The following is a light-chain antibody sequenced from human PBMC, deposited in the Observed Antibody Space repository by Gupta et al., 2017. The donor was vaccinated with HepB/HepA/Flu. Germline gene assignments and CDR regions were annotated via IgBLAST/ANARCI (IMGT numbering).Light chain of an antibody. J-gene: IGLJ3*02. CDR1: NIGSKS. CDR3: QVWDSSSWV. Sequence: SYVLTPPHPVSVAPGKTARITCGGNNIGSKSVHWYQQKPGQAPVLVIYYDSDRHSGIPERFSGSNSGNTATLTISRVEAGDEADYYCQVWDSSSWVFGGGTKLTVL. V-gene: IGLV3-21*04. CDR2: YDS.